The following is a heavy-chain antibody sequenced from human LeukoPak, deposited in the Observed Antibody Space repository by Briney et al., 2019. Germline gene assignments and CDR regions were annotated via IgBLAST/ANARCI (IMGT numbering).Heavy chain of an antibody. CDR2: INHSGST. J-gene: IGHJ5*01. V-gene: IGHV4-34*01. Sequence: KPSETLSLTCAVYGGSFSGYYWSWIRQPPGKGLEWIGEINHSGSTNYNPSLKSRVTISVDTSKNQFSLKLRSVTAADTAVYYCASPGYCSSTSCSNWFDSWGQGTLVTVSS. D-gene: IGHD2-2*01. CDR1: GGSFSGYY. CDR3: ASPGYCSSTSCSNWFDS.